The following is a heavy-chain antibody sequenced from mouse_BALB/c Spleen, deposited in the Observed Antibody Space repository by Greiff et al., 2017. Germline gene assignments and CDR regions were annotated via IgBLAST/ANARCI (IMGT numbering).Heavy chain of an antibody. CDR1: GYSITSDYA. Sequence: EVMLVESGPGLVKPSQSLSLTCTVTGYSITSDYAWNWIRQFPGNKLEWMGYISYSGSTSYNPSLKSRISITRDTSKNQFFLQLNSVTTEDTATYYCARYWDGAMDYWGQGTSVTVSS. V-gene: IGHV3-2*02. J-gene: IGHJ4*01. CDR3: ARYWDGAMDY. CDR2: ISYSGST. D-gene: IGHD4-1*01.